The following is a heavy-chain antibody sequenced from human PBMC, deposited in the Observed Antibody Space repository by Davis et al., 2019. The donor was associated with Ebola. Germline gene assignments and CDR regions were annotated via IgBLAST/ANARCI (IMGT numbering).Heavy chain of an antibody. CDR1: GGTFSSYA. CDR2: IIPIFGTA. J-gene: IGHJ3*02. Sequence: SVKVSCKASGGTFSSYAISWVRQAPGQGLEWMGGIIPIFGTANYAQKFQGRVTITADTSTSTAYMELRSLRSDDTAVYYCARRRDYDAFDIWGQGTMVTVSS. V-gene: IGHV1-69*06. CDR3: ARRRDYDAFDI. D-gene: IGHD2-21*01.